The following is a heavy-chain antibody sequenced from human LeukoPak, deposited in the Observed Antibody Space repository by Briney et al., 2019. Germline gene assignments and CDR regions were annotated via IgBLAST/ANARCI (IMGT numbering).Heavy chain of an antibody. D-gene: IGHD3-9*01. Sequence: PGGSLRLSCAASGFTFSAYGIHWVRQAPGKGLEWVTFIRYDGSDKYYADSVKGRFTISRDNSKNTLYLQMNSLRREDTAMYYCARARFPYDILTGQDYWGQGTLVTVSS. CDR1: GFTFSAYG. CDR2: IRYDGSDK. CDR3: ARARFPYDILTGQDY. V-gene: IGHV3-30*02. J-gene: IGHJ4*02.